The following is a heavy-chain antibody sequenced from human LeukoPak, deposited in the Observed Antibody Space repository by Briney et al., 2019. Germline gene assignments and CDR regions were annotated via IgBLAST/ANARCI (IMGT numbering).Heavy chain of an antibody. CDR3: ARGPPRGKYYYMDV. CDR2: TGTASDT. D-gene: IGHD1-1*01. CDR1: GFTFSSFD. J-gene: IGHJ6*03. V-gene: IGHV3-13*01. Sequence: GSLRLSCAASGFTFSSFDMHWVRQPTGQGLEWVSTTGTASDTYYPGSVEGRSTLSRDNAKNSLYLQMNSLTAGDTAVYYCARGPPRGKYYYMDVWGKGTTVTVSS.